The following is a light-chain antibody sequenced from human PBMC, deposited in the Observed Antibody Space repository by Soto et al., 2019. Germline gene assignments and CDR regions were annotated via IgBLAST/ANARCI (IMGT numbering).Light chain of an antibody. J-gene: IGKJ1*01. CDR3: QQSGSSWT. CDR1: QSVRSDY. V-gene: IGKV3-20*01. Sequence: EIGLTQSPGTLSLSPGERDTLSCRAIQSVRSDYLAWYQQRPGQAPKLLIYRAFIRATGVPDRFSGSGSGTDFTLIIRRLEREYLALSYCQQSGSSWTFGQGTEVEI. CDR2: RAF.